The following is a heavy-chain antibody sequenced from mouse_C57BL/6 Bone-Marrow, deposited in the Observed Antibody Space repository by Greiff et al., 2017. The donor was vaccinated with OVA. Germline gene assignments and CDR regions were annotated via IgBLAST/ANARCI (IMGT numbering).Heavy chain of an antibody. CDR1: GYTFTSYW. Sequence: QVQLKQPGAELVKPGASVKLSCKASGYTFTSYWMHWVKQRPGQGLEWIGMIHPNSGSTNYNEKFKSKATLTVDKSSSTAYMQLSSLTSEDSAVYYCASPLITTVVATGFDYWGQGTTLTVS. V-gene: IGHV1-64*01. CDR2: IHPNSGST. CDR3: ASPLITTVVATGFDY. J-gene: IGHJ2*01. D-gene: IGHD1-1*01.